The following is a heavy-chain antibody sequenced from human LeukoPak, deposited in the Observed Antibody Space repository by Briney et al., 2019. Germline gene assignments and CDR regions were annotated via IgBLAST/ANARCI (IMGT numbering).Heavy chain of an antibody. V-gene: IGHV3-66*01. Sequence: GGSLRLSCAASGFTVSSNYMSWVRQAPGKGLEWVSVIYSGGSTYYADSVKGRFTISRDNSKNTLYLQMNSLRAEDTAVYYCARGVWELHLDYWGQGTLATVSS. CDR3: ARGVWELHLDY. CDR2: IYSGGST. D-gene: IGHD1-26*01. J-gene: IGHJ4*02. CDR1: GFTVSSNY.